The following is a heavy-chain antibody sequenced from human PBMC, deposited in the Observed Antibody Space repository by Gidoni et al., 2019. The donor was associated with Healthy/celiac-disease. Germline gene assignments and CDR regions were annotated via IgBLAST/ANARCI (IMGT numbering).Heavy chain of an antibody. V-gene: IGHV3-23*01. D-gene: IGHD2-2*01. CDR2: ISGSGGST. CDR1: GFTFSSYA. J-gene: IGHJ2*01. Sequence: EVQLLESGGGLVQPGGSLRLSCAASGFTFSSYAMSWVRQAPGKGLEWVSAISGSGGSTYYADSVKGRFTISRDNSKNTLYLQMNSLRAEDTAVYYCAKDRIVVVPAAKSYWYFDLWGRGTLVTVSS. CDR3: AKDRIVVVPAAKSYWYFDL.